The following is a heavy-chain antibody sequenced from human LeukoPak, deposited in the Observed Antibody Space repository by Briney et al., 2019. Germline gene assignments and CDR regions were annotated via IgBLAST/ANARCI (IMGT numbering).Heavy chain of an antibody. CDR1: GFTFSSYA. V-gene: IGHV3-23*01. CDR3: ANENYYGSGSYADH. Sequence: PGGSLRLSCAASGFTFSSYAMSWVRQAPGKGLEWVSAISGSGGSTYYADFVKGRFTISRDNSKNTLYLQMNSLRAEDTAVYYCANENYYGSGSYADHWGQGTLVTVSS. J-gene: IGHJ4*02. CDR2: ISGSGGST. D-gene: IGHD3-10*01.